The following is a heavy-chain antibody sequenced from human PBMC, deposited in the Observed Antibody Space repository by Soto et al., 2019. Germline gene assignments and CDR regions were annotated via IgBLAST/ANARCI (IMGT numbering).Heavy chain of an antibody. CDR2: ISSSSSYT. D-gene: IGHD5-12*01. J-gene: IGHJ4*02. CDR1: GFTFSDYY. CDR3: ASGGWLRLSPCGY. V-gene: IGHV3-11*05. Sequence: QVQLVESGGGLVKPGGSLRLSCAASGFTFSDYYMSWIRQAPGKGLEWVSYISSSSSYTNYADSVKGRFTISRDNATTSLYLEMISLRAEDTAVYYCASGGWLRLSPCGYWGQGTMVIVSS.